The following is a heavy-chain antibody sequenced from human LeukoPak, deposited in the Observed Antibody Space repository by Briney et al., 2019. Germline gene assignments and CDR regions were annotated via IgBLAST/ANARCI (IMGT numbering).Heavy chain of an antibody. V-gene: IGHV3-23*01. D-gene: IGHD4-17*01. CDR3: AKTGRDYGDFFYFDY. J-gene: IGHJ4*02. CDR1: GFTFSSFW. CDR2: LNHGGGST. Sequence: PGGSLRLSCATSGFTFSSFWMNWVRQAPGRGLEWVSALNHGGGSTYYADSVKGRFTIFRDNSKNTLYLQISSLRVEDTAVYYCAKTGRDYGDFFYFDYWGQGTLVTVSS.